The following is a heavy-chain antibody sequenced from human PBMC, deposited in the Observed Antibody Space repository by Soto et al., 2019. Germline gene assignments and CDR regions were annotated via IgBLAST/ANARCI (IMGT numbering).Heavy chain of an antibody. CDR1: GCTFSDYY. D-gene: IGHD4-17*01. Sequence: PGGPLRISCAASGCTFSDYYMSWISKDQGKGLEWVSYISSSGSTIYYADSVKGRFTISRDNAKNSLYLQMNSLRAEDTAVYYCARDVTTVTNDWYFDLWGRGTLVTVSS. CDR3: ARDVTTVTNDWYFDL. V-gene: IGHV3-11*01. J-gene: IGHJ2*01. CDR2: ISSSGSTI.